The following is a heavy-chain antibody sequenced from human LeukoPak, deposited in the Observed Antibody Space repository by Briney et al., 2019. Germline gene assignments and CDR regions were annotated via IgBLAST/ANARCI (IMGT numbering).Heavy chain of an antibody. D-gene: IGHD2-2*01. Sequence: SQTLSLTCAISEDSVSSNGVTWNWIRQSPSRGLEWLGRTYYRSTWYNDYAVSVRGRITVNPDTSKNQFSLHLNSVTPEDTAVYYCARRLTQYDCFDPWGQGILVTVSS. CDR2: TYYRSTWYN. CDR1: EDSVSSNGVT. V-gene: IGHV6-1*01. CDR3: ARRLTQYDCFDP. J-gene: IGHJ5*02.